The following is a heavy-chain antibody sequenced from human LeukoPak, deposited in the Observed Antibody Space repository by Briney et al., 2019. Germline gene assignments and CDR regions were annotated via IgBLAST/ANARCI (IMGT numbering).Heavy chain of an antibody. V-gene: IGHV1-69*04. J-gene: IGHJ4*02. D-gene: IGHD3-3*01. CDR1: GGTFSSYA. CDR2: IIPILGIA. CDR3: ARDQPITIFGVVIRGDDY. Sequence: GASVKVSCKASGGTFSSYAISWVRQAPGQGLEWMGRIIPILGIANYAQKFQGRVTITADKSTSTAYMELSSLRSEDTAVYYCARDQPITIFGVVIRGDDYWGQGTLVTVSS.